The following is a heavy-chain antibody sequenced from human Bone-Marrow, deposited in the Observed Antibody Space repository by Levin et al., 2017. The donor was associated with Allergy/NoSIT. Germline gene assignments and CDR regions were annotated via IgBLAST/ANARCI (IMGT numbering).Heavy chain of an antibody. CDR1: GGTFGNYG. Sequence: PSASVKVSCKASGGTFGNYGISWVRQAPGQGLEWMGRIIPVVGITHYAQKFQGSVTITADKSTSTAYMELSSLRSEDTAVYYCARVIGITGTPNYGMDVWGRGTTVIVSS. CDR2: IIPVVGIT. D-gene: IGHD1-20*01. V-gene: IGHV1-69*04. J-gene: IGHJ6*02. CDR3: ARVIGITGTPNYGMDV.